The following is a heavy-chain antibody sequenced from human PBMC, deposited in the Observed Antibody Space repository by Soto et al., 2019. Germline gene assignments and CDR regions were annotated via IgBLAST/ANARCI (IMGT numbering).Heavy chain of an antibody. V-gene: IGHV4-30-4*01. CDR1: GGSISSGDYY. CDR2: IYYSGST. J-gene: IGHJ6*02. CDR3: ATYYYDSSGYYSPYYYGMDV. D-gene: IGHD3-22*01. Sequence: PSETLSLTCTVSGGSISSGDYYWSWIRQPPGKGLEWIGYIYYSGSTYYNPSLKSRVTISVDTSKNQFSLKLSSVTAADTAVYYCATYYYDSSGYYSPYYYGMDVWGQGTTVTVSS.